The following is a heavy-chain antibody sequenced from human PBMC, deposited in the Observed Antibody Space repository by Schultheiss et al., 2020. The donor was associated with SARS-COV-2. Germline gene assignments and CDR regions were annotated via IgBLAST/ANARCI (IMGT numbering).Heavy chain of an antibody. CDR1: GGSFSGYY. CDR2: INHGGST. V-gene: IGHV4-34*01. J-gene: IGHJ5*02. D-gene: IGHD2-8*01. Sequence: SETLSLTCAVYGGSFSGYYWSWIRQPPGKGLEWIGEINHGGSTNYNPSLKSRVMISVDTSTNQVSLSLSDVTAADTAVYYCARLLMVYAIGSWFDPWGQGTLVTVSS. CDR3: ARLLMVYAIGSWFDP.